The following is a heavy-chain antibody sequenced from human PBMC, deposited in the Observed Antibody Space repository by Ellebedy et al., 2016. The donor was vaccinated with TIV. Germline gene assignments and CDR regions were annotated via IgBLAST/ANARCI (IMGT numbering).Heavy chain of an antibody. CDR2: ISGYDGNT. D-gene: IGHD2-21*02. Sequence: AASVKVSCKASGYSLTRFGISWVRQAPGQGLEWMGWISGYDGNTKYAKRLQGRVTLTTDTSTSTAYMELRNLRSDDTAVYYCARSYCGGDCFTFDYWGQGTLVAVSS. J-gene: IGHJ4*02. CDR3: ARSYCGGDCFTFDY. V-gene: IGHV1-18*01. CDR1: GYSLTRFG.